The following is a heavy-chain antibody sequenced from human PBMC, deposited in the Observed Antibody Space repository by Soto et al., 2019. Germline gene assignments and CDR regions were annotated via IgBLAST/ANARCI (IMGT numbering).Heavy chain of an antibody. V-gene: IGHV4-30-2*01. CDR3: ARGNTVTRFDY. CDR1: GGSISSGGYS. CDR2: IDHSGST. D-gene: IGHD4-17*01. J-gene: IGHJ4*02. Sequence: LSLTCAVPGGSISSGGYSWSWIRQPPGKGLDWIGYIDHSGSTYYNPSLKSRVTIAVDRSKNQFSLKLSSVTAADAAVYYCARGNTVTRFDYWGQGTLVTVSS.